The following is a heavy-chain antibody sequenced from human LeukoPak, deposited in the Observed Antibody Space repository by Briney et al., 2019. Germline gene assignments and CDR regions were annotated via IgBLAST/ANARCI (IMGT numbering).Heavy chain of an antibody. CDR2: INHSGST. Sequence: SETLSLTCAVYGGSFSGYYWSWIRQPPGKGLEWIGEINHSGSTYYNPSLKSRVTISVDTSKNQFSLKLSSVTAADTAVYYCASNTYSSGWYCPYWGQGTLVTVSS. J-gene: IGHJ4*02. V-gene: IGHV4-34*01. CDR3: ASNTYSSGWYCPY. D-gene: IGHD6-19*01. CDR1: GGSFSGYY.